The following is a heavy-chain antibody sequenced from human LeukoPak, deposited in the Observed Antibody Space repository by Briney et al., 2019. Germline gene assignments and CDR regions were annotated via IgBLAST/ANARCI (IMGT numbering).Heavy chain of an antibody. V-gene: IGHV3-21*01. CDR3: ARDLDSLSSSSWFEAPPRHAYYFDY. J-gene: IGHJ4*02. CDR2: ISSSSSYI. CDR1: GFTFSSYS. Sequence: PGGSLRLSCAASGFTFSSYSMNWVRQAPGKGLEWVSSISSSSSYIYYADSVKGRFTIPRDNAKNSLYLQMNSLRAEDTAVHYCARDLDSLSSSSWFEAPPRHAYYFDYWGQGTLVTVSS. D-gene: IGHD6-13*01.